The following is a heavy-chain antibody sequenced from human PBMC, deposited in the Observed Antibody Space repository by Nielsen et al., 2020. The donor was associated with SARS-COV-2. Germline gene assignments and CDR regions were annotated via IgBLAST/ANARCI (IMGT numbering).Heavy chain of an antibody. CDR3: ARGSDEGLAL. J-gene: IGHJ4*02. V-gene: IGHV4-59*13. CDR1: GGAISSYY. D-gene: IGHD3-3*01. Sequence: SETLFLTCTVSGGAISSYYWTWIRQPPEKGLEWIAYIYDSGNTNYNPSLKSRVTISVDTSRNQFSLKLTSVTAADTAVYYCARGSDEGLALWGQGTLVTVSS. CDR2: IYDSGNT.